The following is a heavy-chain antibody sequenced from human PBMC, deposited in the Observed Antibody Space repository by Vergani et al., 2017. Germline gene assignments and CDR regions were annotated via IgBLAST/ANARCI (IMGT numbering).Heavy chain of an antibody. Sequence: EVQLVQSGAEVKKPGESLKISCQISGYSFTNYWIGWVRQMPGKGLEWMGIIHPADSDTRYSPSFQGQVPISVDKSISTAYLQRSSLRASDSAMYYCARLYGRDSSGRKYFDYWGQGTLVTVSS. CDR3: ARLYGRDSSGRKYFDY. CDR1: GYSFTNYW. V-gene: IGHV5-51*01. J-gene: IGHJ4*02. D-gene: IGHD3-22*01. CDR2: IHPADSDT.